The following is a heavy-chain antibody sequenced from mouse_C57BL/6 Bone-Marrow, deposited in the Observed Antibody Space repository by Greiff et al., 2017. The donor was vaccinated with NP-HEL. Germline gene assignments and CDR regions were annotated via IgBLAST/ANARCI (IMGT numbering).Heavy chain of an antibody. J-gene: IGHJ1*03. Sequence: VQLQQSGPELVKPGASVKMSCKASGYTFTDYNMHWVKQSHGKSLEWIGYINPNNGGTSYNQKFKGKATLTVNKSSSTAYMELRSLTSEDSAVYYCARNYDYDAWYFDVWGTGTTVTVSS. CDR2: INPNNGGT. CDR3: ARNYDYDAWYFDV. V-gene: IGHV1-22*01. D-gene: IGHD2-4*01. CDR1: GYTFTDYN.